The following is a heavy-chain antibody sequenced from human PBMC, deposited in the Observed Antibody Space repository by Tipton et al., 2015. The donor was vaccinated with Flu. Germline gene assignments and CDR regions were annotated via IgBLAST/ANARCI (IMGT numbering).Heavy chain of an antibody. Sequence: QLMQSGAEVKKPGASVKVSCKASGYTFTGYYMHWVRQAPGQGLEWMGWINPNSGGTNYAQKFQGRVTMTRDTSISTVYMELYRLRSDDTAVYYCARDGRVRSHWYFDLWGRGTLVTVSS. CDR2: INPNSGGT. D-gene: IGHD3-16*01. CDR1: GYTFTGYY. J-gene: IGHJ2*01. CDR3: ARDGRVRSHWYFDL. V-gene: IGHV1-2*02.